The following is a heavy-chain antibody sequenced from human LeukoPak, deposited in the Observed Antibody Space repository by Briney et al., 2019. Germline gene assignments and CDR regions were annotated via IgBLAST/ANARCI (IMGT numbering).Heavy chain of an antibody. V-gene: IGHV1-3*04. CDR2: ISTGNGDT. D-gene: IGHD2-15*01. CDR1: GYTFTKNA. Sequence: GASVKVSCKTSGYTFTKNALHWVRQAPGQRLEWMGWISTGNGDTKYSQKFQGRVTLTRDTSASTVYVKSNSLRSEDTAVYYCGRGGSSGVDSWGQGTLVTVST. J-gene: IGHJ4*02. CDR3: GRGGSSGVDS.